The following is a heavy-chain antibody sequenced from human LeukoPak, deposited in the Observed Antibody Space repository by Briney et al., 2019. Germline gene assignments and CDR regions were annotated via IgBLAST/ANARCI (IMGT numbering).Heavy chain of an antibody. CDR1: GFTFSSYS. J-gene: IGHJ4*02. CDR2: ISSSSSYI. V-gene: IGHV3-21*01. CDR3: ARDRYGSGSYYSY. Sequence: GGSLRLSCAASGFTFSSYSMNWVRQAPGKGLEWVSSISSSSSYIYYADSVEGRFTISRDNAKNSLYLQMNSLRAEDTAVYYCARDRYGSGSYYSYWGQGTLVTVSS. D-gene: IGHD3-10*01.